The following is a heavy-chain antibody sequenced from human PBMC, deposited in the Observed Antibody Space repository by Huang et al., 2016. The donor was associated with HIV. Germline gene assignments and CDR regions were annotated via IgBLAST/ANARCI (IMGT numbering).Heavy chain of an antibody. CDR3: ARYYYASGLWFDP. V-gene: IGHV4-39*01. D-gene: IGHD3-10*01. CDR2: IYHSGST. Sequence: QLQLQESGPGLVKPSETLSLTCTVSGGSIRSSSYYWGWIRQPPGKGLEWMGSIYHSGSTYYNPSLKSRVTISVDTSKNQFSLKLSSVTAADTAVYYCARYYYASGLWFDPWGQGTLVTVSS. J-gene: IGHJ5*02. CDR1: GGSIRSSSYY.